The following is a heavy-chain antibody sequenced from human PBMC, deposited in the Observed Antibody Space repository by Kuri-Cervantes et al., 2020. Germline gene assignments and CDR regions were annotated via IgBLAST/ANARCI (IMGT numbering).Heavy chain of an antibody. V-gene: IGHV1-69*05. D-gene: IGHD3-10*01. CDR3: ARGYVPAGRSYYYGSGSGRYFDY. Sequence: SVKVSCKASGGTFSSYAISWVRQAPGQGLEWMGGIIPIFGTANYAQKFQGRVTITTDESTSTAYMELSSLRSEDTAVYYCARGYVPAGRSYYYGSGSGRYFDYWGQGTLVTVSS. CDR1: GGTFSSYA. J-gene: IGHJ4*02. CDR2: IIPIFGTA.